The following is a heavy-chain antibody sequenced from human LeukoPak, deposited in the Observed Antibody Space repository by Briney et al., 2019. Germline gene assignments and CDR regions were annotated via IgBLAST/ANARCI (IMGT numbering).Heavy chain of an antibody. V-gene: IGHV1-18*01. CDR2: ISAYNGNT. Sequence: ASVKVSCKTSGYIFTSYGISWVRQAPGQGLEWMGWISAYNGNTNYAQKLQGRVTMTTDTSTSTAYMELRSLRSDDTAVYYCARVQLGAGFDPWGQGTLVTVSS. CDR1: GYIFTSYG. J-gene: IGHJ5*02. CDR3: ARVQLGAGFDP. D-gene: IGHD1-1*01.